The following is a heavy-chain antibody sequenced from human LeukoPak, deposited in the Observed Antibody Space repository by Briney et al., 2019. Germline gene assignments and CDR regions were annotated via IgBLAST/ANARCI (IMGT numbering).Heavy chain of an antibody. CDR2: ISYDGSYK. Sequence: GRSLRLSCAASGFTFSNFAMHWVRQAPGKGLEWVSVISYDGSYKYYADSVKGRFTISRDNSKNTLYLQMNSLRPEDTAVYYCARDLHCSGGSCYSGLHYWGQGTLVTVSS. V-gene: IGHV3-30*04. CDR3: ARDLHCSGGSCYSGLHY. CDR1: GFTFSNFA. D-gene: IGHD2-15*01. J-gene: IGHJ4*02.